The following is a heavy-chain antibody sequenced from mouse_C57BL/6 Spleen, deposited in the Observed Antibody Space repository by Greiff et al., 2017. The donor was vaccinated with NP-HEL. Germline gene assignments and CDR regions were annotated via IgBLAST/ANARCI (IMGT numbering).Heavy chain of an antibody. CDR2: IDPEDGET. CDR3: ARSRYGSSYSAGVAY. D-gene: IGHD1-1*01. J-gene: IGHJ3*01. Sequence: EVQLQQSGAELVKPGASVKLSCTASGFNIKDYYMHWVKQRTEQGLEWIGRIDPEDGETKYAPKFQGKATITADTSSNTAYLQLSSLTSEDTAVYDGARSRYGSSYSAGVAYWGQGTLVTVSA. V-gene: IGHV14-2*01. CDR1: GFNIKDYY.